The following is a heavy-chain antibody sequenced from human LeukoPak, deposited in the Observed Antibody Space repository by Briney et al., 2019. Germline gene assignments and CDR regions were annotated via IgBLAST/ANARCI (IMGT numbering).Heavy chain of an antibody. CDR2: ISSSSSYI. V-gene: IGHV3-21*01. Sequence: GGSLRLSCAASGFAFSSYSMNWVRQAPGKGLEWVSSISSSSSYIYYADSVKGRFTISRDNAKNSLYLQMNSLRAEDTAVYYCARDSRARYGSGRGPDYWGQGTLVTVSS. D-gene: IGHD3-10*01. CDR3: ARDSRARYGSGRGPDY. J-gene: IGHJ4*02. CDR1: GFAFSSYS.